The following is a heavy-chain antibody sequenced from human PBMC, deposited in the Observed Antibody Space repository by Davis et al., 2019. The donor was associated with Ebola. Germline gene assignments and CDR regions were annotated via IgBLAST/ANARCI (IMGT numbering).Heavy chain of an antibody. V-gene: IGHV1-2*06. CDR2: INPNSGGT. CDR1: GYTFTGYY. Sequence: AASVKVSCKASGYTFTGYYMYWVRQAPGQGLEWMGRINPNSGGTNYAQKFQGRVTMTRDTSISTAYMELSRLTSDDTAVYYCASFGQLVESYYFDYWGQGTLVTVSS. D-gene: IGHD3/OR15-3a*01. CDR3: ASFGQLVESYYFDY. J-gene: IGHJ4*02.